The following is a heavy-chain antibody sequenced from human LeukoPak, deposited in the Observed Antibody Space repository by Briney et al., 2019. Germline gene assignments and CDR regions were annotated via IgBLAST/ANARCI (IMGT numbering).Heavy chain of an antibody. CDR1: GYTFTSYY. J-gene: IGHJ6*03. V-gene: IGHV1-46*01. D-gene: IGHD2-2*02. CDR3: ARGPEGVVVPAAIGGYYYYMDV. CDR2: INPSGGST. Sequence: ASVKVSCKASGYTFTSYYMHWVRQAPGQGLEWMGIINPSGGSTSYAQKFQGRVTMTRDTSTSTVYMELSSLRSEDTAVYYCARGPEGVVVPAAIGGYYYYMDVWGKGTTVTVSS.